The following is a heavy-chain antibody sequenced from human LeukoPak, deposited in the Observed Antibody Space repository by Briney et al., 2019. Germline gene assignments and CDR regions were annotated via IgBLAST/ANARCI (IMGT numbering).Heavy chain of an antibody. D-gene: IGHD1-1*01. CDR3: VPLGVPAIQPDDY. CDR1: GFTFSSYW. Sequence: GGSLRLSCAASGFTFSSYWMSWVRQAPGKGLEWVANIKQDGSEKYYVDSVKGRFTISRDNAKNSLYLQMNSLRAEDTAVYYCVPLGVPAIQPDDYWGQGTLVTVSS. J-gene: IGHJ4*02. CDR2: IKQDGSEK. V-gene: IGHV3-7*01.